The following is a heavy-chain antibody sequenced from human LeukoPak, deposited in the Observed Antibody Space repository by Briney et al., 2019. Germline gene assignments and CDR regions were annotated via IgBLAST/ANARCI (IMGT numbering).Heavy chain of an antibody. V-gene: IGHV1-3*01. CDR2: INAGNGNT. J-gene: IGHJ6*02. CDR3: AKNIVVVVAATSLDYYYGMDV. Sequence: ASAKVSCKASGYTFTSYAMHWVRQAPGQRLEWMGWINAGNGNTKYSQRFQGRVTITRDTSASTAYMELSSLRSEDTAVYYCAKNIVVVVAATSLDYYYGMDVWGQGTTVTVSS. D-gene: IGHD2-15*01. CDR1: GYTFTSYA.